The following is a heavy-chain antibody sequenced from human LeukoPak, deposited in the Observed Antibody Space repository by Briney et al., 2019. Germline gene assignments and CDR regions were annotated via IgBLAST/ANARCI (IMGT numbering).Heavy chain of an antibody. J-gene: IGHJ4*02. Sequence: GGSLRLSCAVSGFTFSSYEMNWVRQAPGKGLEWVSYISSSGSTIYYADSVKGRFTISRDNAKNSLYLQMSGLRVEDTAVYYCARDSQRWGNFDSWGQGTLVSVSS. D-gene: IGHD5-24*01. CDR1: GFTFSSYE. CDR2: ISSSGSTI. CDR3: ARDSQRWGNFDS. V-gene: IGHV3-48*03.